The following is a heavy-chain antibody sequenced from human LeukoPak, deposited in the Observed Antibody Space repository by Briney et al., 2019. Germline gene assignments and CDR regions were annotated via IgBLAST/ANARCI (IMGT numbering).Heavy chain of an antibody. CDR2: IRSKAYGGTA. V-gene: IGHV3-49*04. CDR3: TRVGYSSSWYSVY. Sequence: PGGSLRLSYTASGFIFGDYSMNWVRQAPGKGLEWVGFIRSKAYGGTAEYAASVKGRFTISRDYSKSIAYLQMNSLKTEDTAVYYCTRVGYSSSWYSVYWGQGTLVTVSS. D-gene: IGHD6-13*01. CDR1: GFIFGDYS. J-gene: IGHJ4*02.